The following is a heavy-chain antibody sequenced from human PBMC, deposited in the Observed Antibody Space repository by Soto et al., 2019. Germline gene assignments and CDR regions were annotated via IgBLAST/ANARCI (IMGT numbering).Heavy chain of an antibody. CDR1: GFTVSSNY. J-gene: IGHJ4*02. V-gene: IGHV3-53*01. CDR3: ARDREGVIVRD. Sequence: GGSLRLSCAASGFTVSSNYMSWVRQAPGKGLEWVSVIYSGGSTYYADSVKGRFTISRDNSKNTLQLQMNSLRAEDTAVYYCARDREGVIVRDWGQGTLVTVSS. CDR2: IYSGGST. D-gene: IGHD3-16*02.